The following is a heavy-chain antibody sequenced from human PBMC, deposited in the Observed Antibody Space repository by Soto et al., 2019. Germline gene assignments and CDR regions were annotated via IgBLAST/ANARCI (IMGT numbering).Heavy chain of an antibody. V-gene: IGHV1-8*02. CDR2: MQPSNGRT. Sequence: ASVKVSCKASEYSFTSLDINWVRQTAGQGLEWMGFMQPSNGRTGYANKFQGRVTMTRETSTNTDYMELTTLTSDDTAFYYCARGASAGVYXWGQGTLVTVSX. J-gene: IGHJ4*02. CDR3: ARGASAGVYX. CDR1: EYSFTSLD. D-gene: IGHD3-10*01.